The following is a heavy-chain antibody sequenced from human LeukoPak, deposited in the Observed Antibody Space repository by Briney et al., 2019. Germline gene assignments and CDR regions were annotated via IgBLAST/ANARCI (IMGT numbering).Heavy chain of an antibody. D-gene: IGHD2-2*01. Sequence: GGSLRLSFAASGFTFSSYEMNWVRQAPGKGLEWVSYISSSGSTIYYADSVKGRFTISRDNAKNSLYLQMNSLRAEDTAVYYCARGLTAAAYGGYWGQGTLVTVSS. V-gene: IGHV3-48*03. CDR3: ARGLTAAAYGGY. CDR2: ISSSGSTI. CDR1: GFTFSSYE. J-gene: IGHJ4*02.